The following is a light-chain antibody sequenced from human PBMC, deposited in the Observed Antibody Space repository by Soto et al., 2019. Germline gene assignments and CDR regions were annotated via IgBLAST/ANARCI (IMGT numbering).Light chain of an antibody. CDR3: QHFGNSLWT. Sequence: EIVLTQSPGTLSLSPGERATLSCSASHSVASRNLAWYQQKSGQAPRLLIYGASSRAIHTPDRFSGSGSGTDFTLTISGLEPEDFAVYYCQHFGNSLWTFGQGTKVDIK. V-gene: IGKV3-20*01. J-gene: IGKJ1*01. CDR2: GAS. CDR1: HSVASRN.